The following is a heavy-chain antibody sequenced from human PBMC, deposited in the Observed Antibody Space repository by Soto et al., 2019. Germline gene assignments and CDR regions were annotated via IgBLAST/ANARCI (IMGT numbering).Heavy chain of an antibody. CDR3: ARDVTTKDFFDY. CDR2: IYYSGTT. Sequence: SETLSLTCTVSGGSISSGGYYWSWVRQFPRKGLEWIGYIYYSGTTHYNPSLKSRISMSIDTSKNQFSLRLNSVTAADTAVYYCARDVTTKDFFDYWGQGXPVTVYS. J-gene: IGHJ4*02. V-gene: IGHV4-31*03. CDR1: GGSISSGGYY. D-gene: IGHD1-1*01.